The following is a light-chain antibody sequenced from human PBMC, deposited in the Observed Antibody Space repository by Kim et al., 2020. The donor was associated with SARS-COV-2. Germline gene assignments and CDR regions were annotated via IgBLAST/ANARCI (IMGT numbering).Light chain of an antibody. CDR2: KAS. J-gene: IGKJ1*01. V-gene: IGKV1-5*03. CDR3: QQYNSYPWT. Sequence: DIQMTQSPSTLSASVGDRVTITCRASQSISSWLAWYQQKPGKAPKLLIYKASSLESGVPSRFSGSGSGTEFTLTISSLQPDDFATYYCQQYNSYPWTSGQVTTVDIK. CDR1: QSISSW.